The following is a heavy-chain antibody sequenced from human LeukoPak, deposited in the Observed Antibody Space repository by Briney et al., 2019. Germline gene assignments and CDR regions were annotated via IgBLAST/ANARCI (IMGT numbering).Heavy chain of an antibody. V-gene: IGHV1-46*01. CDR3: ASEQPTVTTGNFDY. CDR2: INPSGGST. CDR1: GYTFTSYY. D-gene: IGHD4-17*01. J-gene: IGHJ4*02. Sequence: ASVKVSCKASGYTFTSYYMHWVRQAPGQGLEWRGIINPSGGSTSYAQKCQGRVTMTRDTSTSTGCMELSSLRSEDTAVYYCASEQPTVTTGNFDYWGQGTLVTVYS.